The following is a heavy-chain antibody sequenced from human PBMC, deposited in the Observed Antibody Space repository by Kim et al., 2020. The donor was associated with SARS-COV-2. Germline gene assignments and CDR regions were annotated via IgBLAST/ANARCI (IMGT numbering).Heavy chain of an antibody. V-gene: IGHV4-31*03. CDR3: ASVSSIWYEEDCFDY. J-gene: IGHJ4*02. D-gene: IGHD6-13*01. CDR1: GGSISSGGYY. CDR2: IYYSGST. Sequence: SETLSLTCTVSGGSISSGGYYWSWIRQHTGKGLEWIGYIYYSGSTYYNPSLKSRVTISVDTSKNQFSLKLSSVTAADTAVYYCASVSSIWYEEDCFDYWGQGTLVTVSS.